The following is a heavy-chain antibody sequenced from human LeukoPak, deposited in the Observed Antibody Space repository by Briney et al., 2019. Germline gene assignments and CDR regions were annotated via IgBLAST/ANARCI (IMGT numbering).Heavy chain of an antibody. CDR1: GFTFRSYW. D-gene: IGHD3-3*01. V-gene: IGHV3-7*01. CDR2: IKQDGSEK. CDR3: AKGRDFWSGYYTKRGTSDY. Sequence: PGGSLRLSCAASGFTFRSYWMSWLRLAPGKGLEWVANIKQDGSEKYYVDSVKGRFTISRDNAKNSLYLQMNSLRAEDTAVYYCAKGRDFWSGYYTKRGTSDYWGQGTLVTVSS. J-gene: IGHJ4*02.